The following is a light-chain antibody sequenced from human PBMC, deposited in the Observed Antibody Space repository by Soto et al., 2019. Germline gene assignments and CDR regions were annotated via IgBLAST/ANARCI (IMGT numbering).Light chain of an antibody. CDR2: KAS. CDR3: QQPWT. Sequence: DIQMTQSPSTLSASVGDRVTITCRASQSVSSWLAWYHQKPGKAPTHLIYKASSLESGVPASFSGSGSSTKFTRTIISEHPDDFATYYCQQPWTFGQGTKVEIK. CDR1: QSVSSW. J-gene: IGKJ1*01. V-gene: IGKV1-5*03.